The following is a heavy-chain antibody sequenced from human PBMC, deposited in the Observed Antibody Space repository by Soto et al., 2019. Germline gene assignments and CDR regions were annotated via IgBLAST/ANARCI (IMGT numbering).Heavy chain of an antibody. CDR1: GFTFSSYG. Sequence: QVQLVESGGGVVQPGRSLRLSCAASGFTFSSYGMHWVRQAPGKGLEWVAVISYDGSNKYYADSVKGRFTISRDNSKNTLYLQMNSLRAEDTAVYYCAKDPRGCSGGSCYSLFDYWGQGTLVTVSS. V-gene: IGHV3-30*18. CDR3: AKDPRGCSGGSCYSLFDY. D-gene: IGHD2-15*01. J-gene: IGHJ4*02. CDR2: ISYDGSNK.